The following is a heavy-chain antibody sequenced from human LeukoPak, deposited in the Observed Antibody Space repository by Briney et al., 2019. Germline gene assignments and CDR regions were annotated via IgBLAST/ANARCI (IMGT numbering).Heavy chain of an antibody. CDR2: ISYTGNT. CDR1: GGSFRSSLYY. D-gene: IGHD1-1*01. CDR3: ARVRTIKFGPPWFDP. Sequence: SETLSLTCTVSGGSFRSSLYYWGWIRQPPGKGLEWIGHISYTGNTYYNPSLKSRVTISVDTSKNQFSLKLSSVTAADTAVYYCARVRTIKFGPPWFDPWGQGTLVTVSS. J-gene: IGHJ5*02. V-gene: IGHV4-39*07.